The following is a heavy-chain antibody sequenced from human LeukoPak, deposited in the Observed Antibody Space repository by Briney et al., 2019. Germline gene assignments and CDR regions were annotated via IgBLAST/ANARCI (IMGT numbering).Heavy chain of an antibody. Sequence: SETLSLTCSVSGGSISSYYWSWIRQPPGKGLEWIGYIYYTGSTNYNPSLKSRVTISVDTSKNQFSLKLSSVTAADTAVYYCARDFSGYFDLWGRGTLVTVSS. CDR3: ARDFSGYFDL. J-gene: IGHJ2*01. V-gene: IGHV4-59*01. CDR1: GGSISSYY. D-gene: IGHD3-10*01. CDR2: IYYTGST.